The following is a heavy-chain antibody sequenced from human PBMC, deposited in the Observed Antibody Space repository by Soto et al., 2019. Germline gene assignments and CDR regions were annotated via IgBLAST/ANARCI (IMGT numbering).Heavy chain of an antibody. CDR1: DDSINSDKYY. V-gene: IGHV4-39*01. Sequence: PSETLSLTCSVSDDSINSDKYYWGWIRQPPGKGLDWIVSIYYRGYAYYNPSLQTRVTISLDKSRSQFSLKLNSVTAADSAVYFCARLEGLATISYYFDFWGPGALVTVSS. J-gene: IGHJ4*02. CDR2: IYYRGYA. D-gene: IGHD3-9*01. CDR3: ARLEGLATISYYFDF.